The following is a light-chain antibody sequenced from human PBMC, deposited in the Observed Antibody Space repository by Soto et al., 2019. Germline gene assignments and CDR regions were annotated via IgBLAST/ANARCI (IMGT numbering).Light chain of an antibody. CDR3: SSYTSSSALRI. J-gene: IGLJ2*01. CDR2: DVS. Sequence: QSALTQPASVSGSPGQSITISCTGTSSDVGGYNYVSWYQQHPGKAPKLMIYDVSNRPSGVSNRFSGSKSGNTASLTISGSRAEAEADDYCSSYTSSSALRIFGGGTQLTVL. CDR1: SSDVGGYNY. V-gene: IGLV2-14*01.